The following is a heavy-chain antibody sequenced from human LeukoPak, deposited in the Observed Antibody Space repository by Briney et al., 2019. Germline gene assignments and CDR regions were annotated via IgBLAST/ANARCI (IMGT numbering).Heavy chain of an antibody. D-gene: IGHD3-10*01. J-gene: IGHJ4*02. CDR3: ARGVYYGSGNYYNVWNY. CDR1: GGSFNGYY. Sequence: QPSETLSLTCAVYGGSFNGYYWSWIRQPPVKGLEWIGEINHSGSTNYNPSLKSRVTISVDTSKNQFSLKLSSVTAADTAVYYCARGVYYGSGNYYNVWNYWGQGTLVTVSS. CDR2: INHSGST. V-gene: IGHV4-34*01.